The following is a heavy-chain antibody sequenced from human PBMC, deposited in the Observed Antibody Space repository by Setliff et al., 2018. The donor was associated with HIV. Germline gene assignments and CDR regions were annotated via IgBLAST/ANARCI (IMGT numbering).Heavy chain of an antibody. Sequence: GSLRLSCVASGFTFDTYGMHWVRQAPGKGLVWVSRINSDGSSTSYADSVKGRFTISRDNAKNTLYLQMNSLRAEDTAVYYCARSTWFGSWYYFDYWGQGTLVTVSS. J-gene: IGHJ4*02. D-gene: IGHD6-13*01. CDR2: INSDGSST. V-gene: IGHV3-74*01. CDR3: ARSTWFGSWYYFDY. CDR1: GFTFDTYG.